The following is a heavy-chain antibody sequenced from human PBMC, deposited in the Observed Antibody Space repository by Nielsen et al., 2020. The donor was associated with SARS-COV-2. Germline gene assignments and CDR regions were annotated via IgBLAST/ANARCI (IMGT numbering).Heavy chain of an antibody. J-gene: IGHJ6*02. V-gene: IGHV4-30-4*01. D-gene: IGHD3-3*01. CDR3: ARERVGGITIFGVVTRYGMDV. Sequence: WIRQPPGKGLEWIGYIYYSGSTYYNPSFKSRVTISVDTSKNQFSLKLSSVTAADTALYYCARERVGGITIFGVVTRYGMDVWGQGTTVTVSS. CDR2: IYYSGST.